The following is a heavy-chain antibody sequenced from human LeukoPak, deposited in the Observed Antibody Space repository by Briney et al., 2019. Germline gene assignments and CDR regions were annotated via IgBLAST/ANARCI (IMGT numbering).Heavy chain of an antibody. CDR2: TYPGDSDT. J-gene: IGHJ4*02. D-gene: IGHD6-13*01. CDR3: ARLRPTPSIAAAGTRPYYFDY. Sequence: GESLKISCKGSGYSFTSYWIGWVRQMPGKGLEWMGITYPGDSDTRYSPSFQGQVTISADKSISTAYLQWSSLKASDTAMYYCARLRPTPSIAAAGTRPYYFDYWGQGTLVTVSS. CDR1: GYSFTSYW. V-gene: IGHV5-51*01.